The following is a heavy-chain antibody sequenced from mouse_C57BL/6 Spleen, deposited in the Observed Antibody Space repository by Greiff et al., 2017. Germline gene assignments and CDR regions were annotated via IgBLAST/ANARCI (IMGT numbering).Heavy chain of an antibody. J-gene: IGHJ2*01. V-gene: IGHV1-54*01. CDR2: INPGSGGN. D-gene: IGHD1-1*01. Sequence: QVQLQQSGAELVRPGTSVKVSCKASGYAFTNYLIEWVKQRPGQGLEWIGVINPGSGGNNYNEKFKGKATLTADKSSSTAYMQLSSLTSEDSAVYFCARSTTVVGGYWGQGTTLTVSS. CDR3: ARSTTVVGGY. CDR1: GYAFTNYL.